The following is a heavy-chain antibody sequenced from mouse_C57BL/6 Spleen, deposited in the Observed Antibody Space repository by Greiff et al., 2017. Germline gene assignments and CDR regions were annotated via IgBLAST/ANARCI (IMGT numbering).Heavy chain of an antibody. CDR2: IRNKANGYTT. D-gene: IGHD1-2*01. CDR3: ARDGCTRTAYYSDS. J-gene: IGHJ2*01. V-gene: IGHV7-3*01. CDR1: GFTFTDYY. Sequence: EVKLMESGGGLVQPGGSLSLSCAASGFTFTDYYMSWVRQPPGKALEWLGFIRNKANGYTTEYSASVKGRFTISRDNSQSILYLQMNALRAEDSAPYYCARDGCTRTAYYSDSRGENATRTESS.